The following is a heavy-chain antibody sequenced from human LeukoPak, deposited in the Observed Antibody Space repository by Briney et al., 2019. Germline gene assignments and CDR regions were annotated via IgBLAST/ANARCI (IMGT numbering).Heavy chain of an antibody. CDR1: GFTFSSYA. J-gene: IGHJ3*02. Sequence: GGSLRLSCAASGFTFSSYAMHWVRQAPGKGLEWVAVISYDGSNKYYADSVKGRFTISRDNSKNTLYLQMNSLRAEDTAVYYCARGHCYARGGLAFDIWGQGTMVTVSS. CDR2: ISYDGSNK. CDR3: ARGHCYARGGLAFDI. D-gene: IGHD2-2*01. V-gene: IGHV3-30-3*01.